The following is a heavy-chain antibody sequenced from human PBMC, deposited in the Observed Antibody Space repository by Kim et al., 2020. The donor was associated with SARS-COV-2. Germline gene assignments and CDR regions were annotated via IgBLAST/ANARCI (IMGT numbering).Heavy chain of an antibody. Sequence: GGSLRLSCAASGFTFSNAWMSWVRQAPGKGLEWVGRIKSKTDGGTTDYAAPVKGRFTISRDDSKNTLYLQMNSLKTEDTAVYYCTTATEYYYGSGSPYWGQGTLVTVSS. V-gene: IGHV3-15*01. J-gene: IGHJ4*02. D-gene: IGHD3-10*01. CDR1: GFTFSNAW. CDR3: TTATEYYYGSGSPY. CDR2: IKSKTDGGTT.